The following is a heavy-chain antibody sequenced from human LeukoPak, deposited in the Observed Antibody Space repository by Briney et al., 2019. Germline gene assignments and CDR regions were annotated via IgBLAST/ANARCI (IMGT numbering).Heavy chain of an antibody. Sequence: GESLKISCMGSGXRFTTYCIDWVRQVPGKGLEWMGLIQPADSQTRYNPSFQGQVTLSDDKSINTAYLQWSSLRPSDTAIYYCARRLRTGGFDIWGQGTEVTVSS. CDR2: IQPADSQT. D-gene: IGHD1-1*01. J-gene: IGHJ3*02. V-gene: IGHV5-51*01. CDR3: ARRLRTGGFDI. CDR1: GXRFTTYC.